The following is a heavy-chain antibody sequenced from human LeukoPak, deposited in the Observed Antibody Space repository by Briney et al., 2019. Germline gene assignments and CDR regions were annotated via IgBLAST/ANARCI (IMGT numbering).Heavy chain of an antibody. CDR3: AKETNYYDSSGTKVHAANDY. CDR2: ISGSGGST. V-gene: IGHV3-23*01. Sequence: GGSLRLSCAASGFTFSSYAMSWVRQAPGKGLEWVSAISGSGGSTYYADSVKGRFTISRDNSKNTLYLQMNSLRAEDTAVYYCAKETNYYDSSGTKVHAANDYWGQGTLVTVSS. CDR1: GFTFSSYA. J-gene: IGHJ4*02. D-gene: IGHD3-22*01.